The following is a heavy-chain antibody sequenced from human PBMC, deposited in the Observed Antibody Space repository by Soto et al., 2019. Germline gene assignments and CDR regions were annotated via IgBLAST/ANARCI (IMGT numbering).Heavy chain of an antibody. CDR2: ISGSGGST. D-gene: IGHD2-2*01. CDR3: AAYCSSTSCYGGFDY. CDR1: EVNIINHG. V-gene: IGHV3-23*01. Sequence: WGSHRDPSTASEVNIINHGRRRVRKKTGKGLEWVSAISGSGGSTYYADSVKGRFTISRDNSKNTLYLQMNSLRAEDTAVYYCAAYCSSTSCYGGFDYWGQGTLVTVSS. J-gene: IGHJ4*02.